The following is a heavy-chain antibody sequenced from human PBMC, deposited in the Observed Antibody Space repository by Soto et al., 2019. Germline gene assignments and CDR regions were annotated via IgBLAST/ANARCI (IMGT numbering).Heavy chain of an antibody. CDR1: GFTFSSFA. J-gene: IGHJ4*02. Sequence: EVQLLESGGGLVQPGGSLRLSCAASGFTFSSFAMSWVRQAPGKGLEWVSVISGSGGSTYYADSVKGRFTISRDNSKNMLYLQMNSMRAEDTAVYYCANLGGFGELSSGYGFWGQGTLVTVSS. CDR3: ANLGGFGELSSGYGF. CDR2: ISGSGGST. V-gene: IGHV3-23*01. D-gene: IGHD3-10*01.